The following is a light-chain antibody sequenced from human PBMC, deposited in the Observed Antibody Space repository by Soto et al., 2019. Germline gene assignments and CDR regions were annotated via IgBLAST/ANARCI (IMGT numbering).Light chain of an antibody. CDR2: KAS. CDR1: HTISSW. CDR3: QQSYNTTWT. J-gene: IGKJ1*01. Sequence: DIHITHSPSTLSGSVGDRVTITCRASHTISSWLAWYQQKPGKAPKLLIYKASTLKSGVPSRFSGSGSGTEFTLTISSLQPEDFATYSCQQSYNTTWTFGQGTKVDI. V-gene: IGKV1-5*03.